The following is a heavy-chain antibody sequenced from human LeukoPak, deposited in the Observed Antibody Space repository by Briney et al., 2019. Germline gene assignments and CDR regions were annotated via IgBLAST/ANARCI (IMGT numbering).Heavy chain of an antibody. CDR1: GYTFSSYS. CDR3: ARDNFCSSTSCPLDD. Sequence: GGSLGLSCAACGYTFSSYSMNWVRQVPGKGLEWVSSISCSSCYIYYADSVKGRFTISRDNAKNSLYLQMNSLRAEDTAVYYCARDNFCSSTSCPLDDWGQGTLVTVSS. J-gene: IGHJ4*02. D-gene: IGHD2-2*01. CDR2: ISCSSCYI. V-gene: IGHV3-21*01.